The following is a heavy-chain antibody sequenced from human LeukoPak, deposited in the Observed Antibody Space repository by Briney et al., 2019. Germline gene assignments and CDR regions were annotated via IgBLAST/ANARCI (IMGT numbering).Heavy chain of an antibody. CDR2: ISASGGSI. V-gene: IGHV3-23*01. J-gene: IGHJ6*03. CDR1: GFTFSSYA. D-gene: IGHD3-10*01. Sequence: GGSLRLSCAASGFTFSSYAMSWVRQAPGRGLEWVSAISASGGSIFYEDSVKGRFTISRDNSKNTLYLQMNNLRAEDTAVYFCATPTPHGSDPSLYYYMDVWGRGTTVTVSS. CDR3: ATPTPHGSDPSLYYYMDV.